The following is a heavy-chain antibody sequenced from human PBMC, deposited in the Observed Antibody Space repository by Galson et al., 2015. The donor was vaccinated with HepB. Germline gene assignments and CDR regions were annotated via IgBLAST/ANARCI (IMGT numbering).Heavy chain of an antibody. J-gene: IGHJ1*01. V-gene: IGHV4-59*08. CDR3: ASTIMITFGGVMDAEYFQH. Sequence: TLSLTCTVSGGSISSYYWSWIRQPPGKGLEWIGYIYYSGSTNYNPSLKSRVTISVDTSKNQFSLKLSSVTAADTAVYYCASTIMITFGGVMDAEYFQHWGQGTLVTVSS. CDR1: GGSISSYY. D-gene: IGHD3-16*01. CDR2: IYYSGST.